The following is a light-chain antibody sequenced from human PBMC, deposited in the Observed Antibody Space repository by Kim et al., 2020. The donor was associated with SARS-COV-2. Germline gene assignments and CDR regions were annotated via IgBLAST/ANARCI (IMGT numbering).Light chain of an antibody. V-gene: IGKV3-15*01. Sequence: EIVMTQSSATLSVSPGERATLSCRASQSISSNLAWYQQKPGQAPRLLIYGASTRATDIPVRFSGSGSGTEFTLTISSLQSEDFVVYYCQQYHNMQTFGQGTKLEI. CDR2: GAS. CDR1: QSISSN. CDR3: QQYHNMQT. J-gene: IGKJ2*01.